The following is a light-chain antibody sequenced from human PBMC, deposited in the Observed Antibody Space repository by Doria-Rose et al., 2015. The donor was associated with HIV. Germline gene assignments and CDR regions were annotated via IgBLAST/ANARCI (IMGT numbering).Light chain of an antibody. J-gene: IGLJ3*02. CDR2: KDT. CDR1: ALPKQY. Sequence: TARITCSGDALPKQYAYWYQRKPGQAPVLVISKDTERPSGVSERFSGSSSRTTVTLTISGVQAEDEADYYCQSADSSSTLWVFGGGTKLTVL. V-gene: IGLV3-25*03. CDR3: QSADSSSTLWV.